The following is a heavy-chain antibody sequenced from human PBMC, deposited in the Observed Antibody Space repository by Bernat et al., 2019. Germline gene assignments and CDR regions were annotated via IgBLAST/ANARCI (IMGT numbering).Heavy chain of an antibody. CDR1: GFTVSSNY. J-gene: IGHJ5*02. Sequence: EVQLVESGGGLVQPGGSLRLSCAASGFTVSSNYMSWVRQAPGKGLEWVPIVYSDGSTYYADSVKGRFTSSRDNSKNTLFLQMSSLRVDDMAVYYRARQDDFWSGFVVWGQGTLVTVSS. CDR2: VYSDGST. V-gene: IGHV3-66*04. CDR3: ARQDDFWSGFVV. D-gene: IGHD3-3*01.